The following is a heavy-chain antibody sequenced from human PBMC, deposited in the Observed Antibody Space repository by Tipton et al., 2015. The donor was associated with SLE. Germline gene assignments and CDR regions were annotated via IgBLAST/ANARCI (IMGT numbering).Heavy chain of an antibody. CDR1: GFTFSSYA. D-gene: IGHD4/OR15-4a*01. J-gene: IGHJ4*02. CDR3: VRNRAPTRLYYFDS. CDR2: IIGSGTTT. Sequence: SLRLSCAASGFTFSSYAMHWVRQAPGKGLEWVSSIIGSGTTTYSADSVKGRFTISRDNSKNTLYVQINSLRAEDTAVYYCVRNRAPTRLYYFDSWGQGTLVTVSS. V-gene: IGHV3-23*01.